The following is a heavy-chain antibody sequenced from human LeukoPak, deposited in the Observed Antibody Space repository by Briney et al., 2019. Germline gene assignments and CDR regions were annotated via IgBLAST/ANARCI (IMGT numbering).Heavy chain of an antibody. CDR3: AKGGSGWSYYFDF. CDR1: GFTFDDYA. D-gene: IGHD6-19*01. J-gene: IGHJ4*02. Sequence: GGSLRLSCAASGFTFDDYAMHWVRQAPGKGREWVSLISGDGGSTYYADSVKGRFTISRDNSKNSLYLQMNSLSTEDTALYYCAKGGSGWSYYFDFWGQGTLVTVSS. V-gene: IGHV3-43*02. CDR2: ISGDGGST.